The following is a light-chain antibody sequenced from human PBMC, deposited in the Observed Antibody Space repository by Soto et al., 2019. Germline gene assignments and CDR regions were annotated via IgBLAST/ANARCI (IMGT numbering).Light chain of an antibody. Sequence: QPVLTQSPSVSGAPGQRVTISCSGSSSNIGNHYVYWHQQLPGMAPRLLIYKNTQRPSGIPDRFSGSKSGTSASLAIYALRSEDEADYYCATWDDSLSGVLFGGGTKLTVL. CDR2: KNT. V-gene: IGLV1-47*01. J-gene: IGLJ2*01. CDR3: ATWDDSLSGVL. CDR1: SSNIGNHY.